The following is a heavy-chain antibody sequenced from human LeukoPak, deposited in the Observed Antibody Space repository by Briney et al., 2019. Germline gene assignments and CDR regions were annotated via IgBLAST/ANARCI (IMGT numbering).Heavy chain of an antibody. J-gene: IGHJ4*02. CDR3: ARDTFQPGLIDS. V-gene: IGHV3-21*05. CDR2: INTDSSDI. Sequence: GGSLRLSPADSGFTFSRFAMNWVRQAPGKGLERISYINTDSSDIHYADSVKGRFTISRDNARNTLFLQLSSLRAEDSAVYYCARDTFQPGLIDSWGQGTLVTVSS. CDR1: GFTFSRFA. D-gene: IGHD2-2*01.